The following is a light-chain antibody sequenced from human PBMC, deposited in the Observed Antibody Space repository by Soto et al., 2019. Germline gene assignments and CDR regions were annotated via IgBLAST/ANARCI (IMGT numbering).Light chain of an antibody. CDR3: QDYGSSRT. V-gene: IGKV3-20*01. CDR2: GAS. J-gene: IGKJ1*01. Sequence: EVVLTQSPGTLSLSPGERATLSCRASQSVTNTYLAWYQQKPGQAPRLFIYGASRRATGIPDRFSGSGSGTDFTLTITRLEPDDFAVYYCQDYGSSRTFGQGTKVEIK. CDR1: QSVTNTY.